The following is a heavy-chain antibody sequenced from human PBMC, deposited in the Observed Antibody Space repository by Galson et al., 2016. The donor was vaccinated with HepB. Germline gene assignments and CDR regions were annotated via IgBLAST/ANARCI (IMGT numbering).Heavy chain of an antibody. CDR1: GFTLNSYA. CDR3: AIWEWGLPPC. V-gene: IGHV3-23*01. J-gene: IGHJ4*02. CDR2: IIASGAST. Sequence: SLRLSCAASGFTLNSYAVNWVRRAPGRGLEWVSSIIASGASTYYADSVRGRFTISRDNSKNTLYLQMSSLRAEDTAVYYCAIWEWGLPPCWGQGTLVTVSS. D-gene: IGHD1-26*01.